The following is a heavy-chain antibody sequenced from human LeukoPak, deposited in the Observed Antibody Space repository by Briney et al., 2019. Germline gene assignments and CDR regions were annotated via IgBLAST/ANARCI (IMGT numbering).Heavy chain of an antibody. CDR3: AGESPHTPDPYFHY. CDR1: GGSFSGYY. J-gene: IGHJ4*02. Sequence: SETLSLTCAVYGGSFSGYYWSWIRQPPGKGLEWIGEINHSGSTNYNPSLKSRVTISVDTSKNQFSLKLSSVTAADTAVYYCAGESPHTPDPYFHYWGQGALVTVSS. D-gene: IGHD1-14*01. V-gene: IGHV4-34*01. CDR2: INHSGST.